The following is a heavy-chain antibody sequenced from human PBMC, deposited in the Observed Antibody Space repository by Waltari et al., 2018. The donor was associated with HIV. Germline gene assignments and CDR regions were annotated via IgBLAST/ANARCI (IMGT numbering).Heavy chain of an antibody. CDR2: MTPSSGNT. CDR3: ARGGSTHTHFAY. Sequence: QVQLVQSGAEVKKPGASVKVSCKASGYSFTSYDINWVRQATGQGLEWMGGMTPSSGNTGSAQKFQGRVTMRRNTSVSTVYMELRTLTSDDTAIYFCARGGSTHTHFAYWGQGTLVTVSS. V-gene: IGHV1-8*01. D-gene: IGHD1-26*01. J-gene: IGHJ4*02. CDR1: GYSFTSYD.